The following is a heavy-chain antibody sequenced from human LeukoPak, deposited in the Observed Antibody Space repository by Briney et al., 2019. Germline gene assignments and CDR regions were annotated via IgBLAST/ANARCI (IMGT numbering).Heavy chain of an antibody. D-gene: IGHD4-17*01. J-gene: IGHJ5*02. Sequence: PSETLSLTCTVSGGSISSYYWSWIRQPPGKGLEWIGYIYYSGSTNYNPSLKSRVTISVDTSKNQFSLKLSSVTAADTAVYYCARYGGDTRGNWFDPWGQGSLVTVSS. CDR3: ARYGGDTRGNWFDP. V-gene: IGHV4-59*01. CDR2: IYYSGST. CDR1: GGSISSYY.